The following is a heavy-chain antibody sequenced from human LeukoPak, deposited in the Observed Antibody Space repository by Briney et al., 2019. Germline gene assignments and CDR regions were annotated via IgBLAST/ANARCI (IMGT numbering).Heavy chain of an antibody. CDR1: GGSISSGGYS. J-gene: IGHJ4*02. CDR3: ARGYYYGSGSYYFDY. Sequence: PSQTLSLTCAVSGGSISSGGYSWSWIRQPPGKGLEWIGYIYHSGSTYYNPSLKSRVTISVDRSKNQFSLKLGSVTAADTAVYYCARGYYYGSGSYYFDYWGQGTLVTVSS. CDR2: IYHSGST. V-gene: IGHV4-30-2*01. D-gene: IGHD3-10*01.